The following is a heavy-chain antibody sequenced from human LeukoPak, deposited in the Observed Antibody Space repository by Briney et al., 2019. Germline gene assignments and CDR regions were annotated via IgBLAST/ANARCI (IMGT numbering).Heavy chain of an antibody. Sequence: GGSLRLSCAASGFTFSSYAMSWVRQAPGKGLEWVANIKQDGSEKYYVDSVKGRFTISRDNAKNSLYLQMNSLRAEDTAVYYCARDPLNLDIVVVPAAMWDWGQGTLVTVSS. J-gene: IGHJ4*02. CDR2: IKQDGSEK. CDR3: ARDPLNLDIVVVPAAMWD. V-gene: IGHV3-7*01. CDR1: GFTFSSYA. D-gene: IGHD2-2*01.